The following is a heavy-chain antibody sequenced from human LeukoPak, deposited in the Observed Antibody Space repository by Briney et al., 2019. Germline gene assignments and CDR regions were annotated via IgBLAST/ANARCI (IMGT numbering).Heavy chain of an antibody. D-gene: IGHD5-24*01. CDR1: GGSFSGYY. V-gene: IGHV4-34*01. CDR3: AREMATIGLVD. J-gene: IGHJ4*02. Sequence: SETLSLTCAVYGGSFSGYYWSWIRQPPGKGLEWIGEINHSGSTNYNPSLKSRVTISVDTSKNQFSLKLSSVTAADTAVYYCAREMATIGLVDWGQGTLVTVSS. CDR2: INHSGST.